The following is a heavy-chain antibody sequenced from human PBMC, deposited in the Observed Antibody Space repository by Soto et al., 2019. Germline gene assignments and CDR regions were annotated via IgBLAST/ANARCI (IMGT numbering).Heavy chain of an antibody. CDR3: AREGFGAYDFRRVPQTDY. Sequence: QVQLVESGGGVVQPGRSLRLSCAASGFTFSSYDMHWVRQAPGKGLEWVGLISYDGSNEYYADSVKGRFTISRDNSKNTVYLQLNSLRDEDTAVYYCAREGFGAYDFRRVPQTDYWGQGTLVTVSS. D-gene: IGHD5-12*01. CDR2: ISYDGSNE. CDR1: GFTFSSYD. J-gene: IGHJ4*02. V-gene: IGHV3-30-3*01.